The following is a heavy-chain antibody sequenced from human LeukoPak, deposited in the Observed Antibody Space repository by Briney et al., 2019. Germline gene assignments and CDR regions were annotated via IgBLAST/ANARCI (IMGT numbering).Heavy chain of an antibody. D-gene: IGHD2-21*01. V-gene: IGHV3-48*01. Sequence: GGSLRLSCAASGFTFSGYSMNWVRQAPGKGLEWISYINNDRSSIVDSVKGRFTISRDNAEKSLFLQMNSLRAEDTAVYYCARDTDWSFDYWGQGILVTVSS. CDR2: INNDRSSI. CDR1: GFTFSGYS. J-gene: IGHJ4*02. CDR3: ARDTDWSFDY.